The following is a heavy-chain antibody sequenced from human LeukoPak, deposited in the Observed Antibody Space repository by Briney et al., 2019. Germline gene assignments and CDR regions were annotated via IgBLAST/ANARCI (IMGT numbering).Heavy chain of an antibody. CDR2: INPNSGCT. CDR1: GYTFTGYY. J-gene: IGHJ3*02. D-gene: IGHD3-10*01. CDR3: ARDLSGYYYGSGSTDI. V-gene: IGHV1-2*02. Sequence: ASVKVSCKASGYTFTGYYMHWVRQAPGQGLEWMGWINPNSGCTNYAQKFQGRVTMTRDTFISTAYMELSRLRSDDTGVYYCARDLSGYYYGSGSTDIWGQGTMVSVSS.